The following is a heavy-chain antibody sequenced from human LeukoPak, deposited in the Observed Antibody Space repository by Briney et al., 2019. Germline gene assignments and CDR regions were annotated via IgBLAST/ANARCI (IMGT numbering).Heavy chain of an antibody. D-gene: IGHD3-10*01. V-gene: IGHV4-34*01. CDR1: GGSFSGYY. Sequence: SETLSLTCAVYGGSFSGYYWSWLRQPPGKGLEWIGEINHSGSTNYNPSLKSRVTISVDTSKNQFSLKLSSVTAADTAVYYCARDRMVRGFNWFDPWGQGTLVTVSS. CDR2: INHSGST. CDR3: ARDRMVRGFNWFDP. J-gene: IGHJ5*02.